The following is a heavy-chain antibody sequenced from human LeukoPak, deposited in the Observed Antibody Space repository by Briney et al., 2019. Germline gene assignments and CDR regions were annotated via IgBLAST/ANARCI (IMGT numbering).Heavy chain of an antibody. Sequence: PSETLSLTCTVSGGSISSSSYYWGWIRQPPRKGLEWIGSIYYSGSTYYNPSLKSRVTISVDTSKNQFSLKLSSVTAADTAVYYCARTKSWDPNFDYWGQGTLVTVSS. CDR2: IYYSGST. J-gene: IGHJ4*02. D-gene: IGHD1-26*01. CDR3: ARTKSWDPNFDY. CDR1: GGSISSSSYY. V-gene: IGHV4-39*07.